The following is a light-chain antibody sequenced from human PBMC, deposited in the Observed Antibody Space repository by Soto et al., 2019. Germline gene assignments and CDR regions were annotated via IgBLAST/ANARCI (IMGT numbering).Light chain of an antibody. CDR2: DAS. CDR3: QQYSTYPWT. CDR1: QSISSW. J-gene: IGKJ1*01. V-gene: IGKV1-5*01. Sequence: DIQMTQSPSTLSASVGDRVTITCRASQSISSWLAWYQQKPGKAPKVLIFDASSLESGVPSRFSGSGSATEFTLTISSLQPDDFAPYYCQQYSTYPWTFGQGTKVEI.